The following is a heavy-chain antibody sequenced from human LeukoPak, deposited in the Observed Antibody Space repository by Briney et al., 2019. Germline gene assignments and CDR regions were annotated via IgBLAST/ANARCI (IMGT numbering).Heavy chain of an antibody. J-gene: IGHJ4*02. CDR3: AHRLYRSGSWDLGDFDY. V-gene: IGHV2-5*02. Sequence: PTLASPAQTCTLTCTFSWFSLTTTRVDVGCIRQPPAKALEGQPVLYRDNNQRYRPSLKSRLPITEDTSKNQVVLTLANMDPVDTATYYCAHRLYRSGSWDLGDFDYWGQGPLVTVCS. CDR2: LYRDNNQ. CDR1: WFSLTTTRVD. D-gene: IGHD2-15*01.